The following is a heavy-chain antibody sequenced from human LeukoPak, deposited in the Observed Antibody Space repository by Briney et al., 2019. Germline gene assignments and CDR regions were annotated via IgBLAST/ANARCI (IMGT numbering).Heavy chain of an antibody. CDR3: ARGGSGKAFDI. CDR2: ISYDGSNK. CDR1: GFTFSSYA. J-gene: IGHJ3*02. V-gene: IGHV3-30-3*01. Sequence: GRSLRLSCAASGFTFSSYAMHWVRQAPGKGLEWVAVISYDGSNKYYADSVKGRFTISRDNAKNSLYLQMNSLRAEDTAVYYCARGGSGKAFDIWGQGTMVTVSS.